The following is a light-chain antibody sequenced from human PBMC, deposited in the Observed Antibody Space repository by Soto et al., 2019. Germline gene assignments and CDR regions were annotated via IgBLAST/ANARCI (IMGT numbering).Light chain of an antibody. V-gene: IGKV1-12*01. J-gene: IGKJ1*01. CDR1: QSVTSSY. CDR3: QQANSFPWT. CDR2: AAS. Sequence: TQSPGTLSLSPGERATLSCRASQSVTSSYLAWYQQKPGKAPQLLIYAASSLQSGVPSRFSGSVSGTDFTLTINRLQPEDFATYYCQQANSFPWTFGQGTKVDIK.